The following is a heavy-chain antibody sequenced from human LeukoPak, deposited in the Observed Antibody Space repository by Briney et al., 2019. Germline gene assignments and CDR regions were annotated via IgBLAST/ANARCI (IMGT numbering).Heavy chain of an antibody. CDR2: TVGGGDGT. Sequence: GGSLRLSCAASGFTFSSTSMSWVRQAPGKGLEWVAVTVGGGDGTYYADSVKGRFTISRDNSNNTLYLQMNSLRAEDTAVYYCAKDLQADFWSGYSAFDYWGQGTLVTVSS. V-gene: IGHV3-23*01. CDR1: GFTFSSTS. D-gene: IGHD3-3*01. CDR3: AKDLQADFWSGYSAFDY. J-gene: IGHJ4*02.